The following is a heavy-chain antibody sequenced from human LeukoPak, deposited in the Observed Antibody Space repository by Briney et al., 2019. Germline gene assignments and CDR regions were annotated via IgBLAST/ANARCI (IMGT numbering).Heavy chain of an antibody. CDR3: AKTGDRDY. D-gene: IGHD7-27*01. CDR1: GFTVSSNY. CDR2: IYSGGST. Sequence: GGSLRLSCAASGFTVSSNYMSWVRQAPGKGLEWVSVIYSGGSTYYADSVRGRFTISRDNAENSLYLQMNSLRGEDTAIYYCAKTGDRDYWGRGTLVTVSS. V-gene: IGHV3-53*01. J-gene: IGHJ4*02.